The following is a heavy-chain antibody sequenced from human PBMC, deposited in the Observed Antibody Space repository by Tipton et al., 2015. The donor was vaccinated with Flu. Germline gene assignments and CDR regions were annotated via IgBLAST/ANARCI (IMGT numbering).Heavy chain of an antibody. CDR2: INPNSGGT. CDR3: AKFSWTYDAFDI. CDR1: GYTFTGYY. D-gene: IGHD1-7*01. V-gene: IGHV1-2*02. Sequence: QVQLVQSGADVKKPGASVKVSCKASGYTFTGYYIHWVRQAPGQGLEWMGWINPNSGGTISAQKFQGRVAMTRDTSISTAYMELSRLRSDDTAVYYCAKFSWTYDAFDIWGQGTMVTVSS. J-gene: IGHJ3*02.